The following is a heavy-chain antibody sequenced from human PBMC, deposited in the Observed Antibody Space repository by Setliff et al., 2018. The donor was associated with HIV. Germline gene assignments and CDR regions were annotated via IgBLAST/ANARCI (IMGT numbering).Heavy chain of an antibody. CDR2: LNDSGST. D-gene: IGHD3-10*01. Sequence: SQTLSLTCAVYGGSFSDYYWTWIRQTPRKRLEWIGELNDSGSTNYNASLQSRVTISEDTSRNQFSLSLKSVTAADTAVYYCARCYYGSGSSVFDFWGQGTLVTVSS. J-gene: IGHJ3*01. CDR1: GGSFSDYY. V-gene: IGHV4-34*01. CDR3: ARCYYGSGSSVFDF.